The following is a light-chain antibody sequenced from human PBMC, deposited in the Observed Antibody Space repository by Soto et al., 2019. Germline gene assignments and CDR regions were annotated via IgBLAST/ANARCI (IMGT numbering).Light chain of an antibody. CDR2: GAS. CDR1: QSVSSN. J-gene: IGKJ1*01. V-gene: IGKV3-15*01. Sequence: EIVMTQSPAILSLSPGERATLSCRASQSVSSNLVWYQQKPGQAPRLLIYGASTRATGIPARFSGSGSGTEFTLTISSLQSEEFAVYYCQQYNNWHTFGQGTKVEIK. CDR3: QQYNNWHT.